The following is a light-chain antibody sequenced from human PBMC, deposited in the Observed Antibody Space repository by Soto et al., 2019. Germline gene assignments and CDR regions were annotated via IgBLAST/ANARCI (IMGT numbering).Light chain of an antibody. Sequence: DIQMTQSPSSLSASVGDRVTITCRASQGISSYLAWYQQKPGKVPKLLIFAASTLQSGVPSRFSGSGSGTEFTLTISSLQPEDVATYYSQRYNSAPQTFGQGTKVGIK. CDR1: QGISSY. CDR3: QRYNSAPQT. J-gene: IGKJ1*01. V-gene: IGKV1-27*01. CDR2: AAS.